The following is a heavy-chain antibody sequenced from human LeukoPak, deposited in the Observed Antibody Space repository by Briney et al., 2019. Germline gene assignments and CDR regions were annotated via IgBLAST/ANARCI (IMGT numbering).Heavy chain of an antibody. D-gene: IGHD3-22*01. CDR2: VRGGGTDT. CDR3: ARDQWFDGFAL. Sequence: PGGSLRLCCTGPGFNFSAHLMTWVRQVPGRGLGRISSVRGGGTDTYYADAVKHRVLGSRDDSRIARDLVIKGRTVEDTATYFCARDQWFDGFALWGQGTLATVSS. J-gene: IGHJ4*02. V-gene: IGHV3-23*01. CDR1: GFNFSAHL.